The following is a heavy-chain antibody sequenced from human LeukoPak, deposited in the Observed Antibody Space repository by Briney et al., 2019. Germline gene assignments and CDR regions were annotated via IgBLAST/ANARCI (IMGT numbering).Heavy chain of an antibody. V-gene: IGHV3-48*02. D-gene: IGHD3-10*01. J-gene: IGHJ4*02. CDR1: GFTFSGYS. CDR2: ISSSSSTT. CDR3: ARGGYYGSGSCYFH. Sequence: GGSLRLSCAAPGFTFSGYSMNWVRQAPGQGLEWVSYISSSSSTTYYADSVKGRFTISRDNAKNPLYLQMNSLRDEDTAVYYCARGGYYGSGSCYFHWGQGTLVTVSS.